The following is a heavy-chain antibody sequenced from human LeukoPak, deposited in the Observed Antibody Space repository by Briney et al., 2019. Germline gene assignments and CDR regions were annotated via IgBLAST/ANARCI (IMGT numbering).Heavy chain of an antibody. J-gene: IGHJ4*02. CDR3: ARDREGYYDSSGPPDY. CDR2: IYTSGST. V-gene: IGHV4-4*07. D-gene: IGHD3-22*01. Sequence: SETLSLTCTVSGGSITSYYWSWIRQPAGKGLEWIGRIYTSGSTSYNPSLKSRVTMSVDTSKNQFSLKLSSVTAADTAVYYCARDREGYYDSSGPPDYWGQGTLVTVSS. CDR1: GGSITSYY.